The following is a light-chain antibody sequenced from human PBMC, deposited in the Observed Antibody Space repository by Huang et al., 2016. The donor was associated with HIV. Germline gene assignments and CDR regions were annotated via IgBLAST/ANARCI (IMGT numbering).Light chain of an antibody. CDR1: QSVSSS. J-gene: IGKJ4*01. Sequence: EIVLTQSPATLSLSPGERATLSCRASQSVSSSLAWYQQKSGQAPRLLIYDASNRATVIPASFSGSGSGTDFTLTISSLEPEDFAVYYCQQRSNWPLTFGGGTKVDIK. CDR3: QQRSNWPLT. V-gene: IGKV3-11*01. CDR2: DAS.